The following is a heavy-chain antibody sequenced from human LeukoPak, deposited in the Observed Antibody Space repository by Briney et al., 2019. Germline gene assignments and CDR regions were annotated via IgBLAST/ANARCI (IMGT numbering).Heavy chain of an antibody. CDR1: GFTFSSYG. J-gene: IGHJ6*03. V-gene: IGHV3-30*03. CDR2: ISYDGSNK. D-gene: IGHD4-17*01. CDR3: ARDYGLYYMDV. Sequence: SLRLSCAASGFTFSSYGMHWVRQAPGKGLEWVAVISYDGSNKYYADSVKGRFTISRDNSKNTLYLQMNSLRAEDTAVYYCARDYGLYYMDVWGKGTTVTVSS.